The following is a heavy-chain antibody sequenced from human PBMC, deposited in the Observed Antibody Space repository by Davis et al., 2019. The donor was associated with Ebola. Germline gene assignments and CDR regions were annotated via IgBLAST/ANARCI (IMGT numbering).Heavy chain of an antibody. CDR3: AKGDSSGWYDFDY. Sequence: GESLKISCAASGFTFSSYGMHWVRQAPGKGLEWVAFIRYDGSNKYYADSVKGRFTISRDNSKNTLYLQMNSLRAEDTAVYYCAKGDSSGWYDFDYWAREPWSPSPQ. CDR2: IRYDGSNK. D-gene: IGHD6-19*01. V-gene: IGHV3-30*02. J-gene: IGHJ4*02. CDR1: GFTFSSYG.